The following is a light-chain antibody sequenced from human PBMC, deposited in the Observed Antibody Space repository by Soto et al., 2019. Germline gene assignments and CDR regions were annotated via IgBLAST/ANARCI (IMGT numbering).Light chain of an antibody. J-gene: IGKJ5*01. Sequence: DIQMTQSPSTLSASVGDRVTITCRASQIISSWLAWYQQKPGKAPKVLIYDASILESGVPSRFSGSGSETDFTITISGLQPDDFATYYRQQYYNYPAIFGQGTRLEIK. V-gene: IGKV1-5*01. CDR1: QIISSW. CDR2: DAS. CDR3: QQYYNYPAI.